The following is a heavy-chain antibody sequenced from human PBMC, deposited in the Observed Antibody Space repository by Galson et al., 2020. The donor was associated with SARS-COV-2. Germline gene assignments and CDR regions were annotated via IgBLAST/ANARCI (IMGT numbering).Heavy chain of an antibody. CDR2: IYSGGST. D-gene: IGHD2-21*01. V-gene: IGHV3-53*01. Sequence: GGSLRFSCAASGFTVSSNYMSWVRQAPGKGLEWVSVIYSGGSTSFADSVKGRFTISRDNSKNTLYLQMNRLRAEDTAVYYCARYRPYSVDWGQGTLVTISS. CDR1: GFTVSSNY. J-gene: IGHJ1*01. CDR3: ARYRPYSVD.